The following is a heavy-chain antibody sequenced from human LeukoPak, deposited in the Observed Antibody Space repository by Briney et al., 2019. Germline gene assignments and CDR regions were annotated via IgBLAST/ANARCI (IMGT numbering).Heavy chain of an antibody. Sequence: PGGSLTFSCAASGFTVSSNYMSWVRQAPGKGREWGSVIYSGGGTYYADSVKGRFTISRDNYKNTLFLQMKSLRAEDTAVYYCARDPGEGWYYFDYWGHGTLVTVSS. V-gene: IGHV3-66*01. CDR1: GFTVSSNY. CDR2: IYSGGGT. D-gene: IGHD7-27*01. CDR3: ARDPGEGWYYFDY. J-gene: IGHJ4*01.